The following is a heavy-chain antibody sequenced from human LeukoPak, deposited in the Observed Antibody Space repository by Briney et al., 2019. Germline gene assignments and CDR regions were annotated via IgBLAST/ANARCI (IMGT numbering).Heavy chain of an antibody. Sequence: PGRSLRLSCAASGFTFSSYAMHWVRQAPGNGLEWVAVISYDGSNKYYADSVKGRFTISRDNSKNTLYLQMNSLRAEDTAVYYCARDKEYCSSTSCYGWFDPWGQGTLVTVSS. CDR2: ISYDGSNK. D-gene: IGHD2-2*01. CDR3: ARDKEYCSSTSCYGWFDP. J-gene: IGHJ5*02. V-gene: IGHV3-30-3*01. CDR1: GFTFSSYA.